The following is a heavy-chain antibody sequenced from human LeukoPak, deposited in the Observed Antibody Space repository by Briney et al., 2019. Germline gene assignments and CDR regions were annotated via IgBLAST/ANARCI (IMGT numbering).Heavy chain of an antibody. CDR3: ATDPRDYYDSSGYCY. CDR1: GYTFTSYA. CDR2: FDPEDGET. V-gene: IGHV1-24*01. Sequence: GASVKVSCKASGYTFTSYAMNWVRQAPGKGLEWMGGFDPEDGETIYAQKFQGRVTMTEDTSTDTAYMELSSLRSEDTAVYYCATDPRDYYDSSGYCYWGQGTLVTVSS. J-gene: IGHJ4*02. D-gene: IGHD3-22*01.